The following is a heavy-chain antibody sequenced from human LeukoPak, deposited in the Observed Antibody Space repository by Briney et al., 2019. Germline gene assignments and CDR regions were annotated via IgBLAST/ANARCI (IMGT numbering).Heavy chain of an antibody. Sequence: TSETLSLTCTVSGYSISSGYYWGWIRQPPGKGLEWIGSIYHSGSTYYNPSLKSRVTISVDTSKNQFSLKLSSVTAADTAVYYCARDLDYYGSGSYFWGQGTLVTVSS. CDR3: ARDLDYYGSGSYF. J-gene: IGHJ4*02. CDR2: IYHSGST. V-gene: IGHV4-38-2*02. CDR1: GYSISSGYY. D-gene: IGHD3-10*01.